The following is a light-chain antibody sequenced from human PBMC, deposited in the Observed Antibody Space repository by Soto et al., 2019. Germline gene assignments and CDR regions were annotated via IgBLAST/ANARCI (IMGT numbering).Light chain of an antibody. J-gene: IGKJ2*01. CDR3: QQCDCLPHT. Sequence: DIQMTQSPSSLSASVGDRVAISCQAPQDITNSMNWFQQKSGKPPKLLIFDASDFEIGLPSRFSGSGFGTDFPFPFTSLLPEDFATYVCQQCDCLPHTFGQGTKL. V-gene: IGKV1-33*01. CDR2: DAS. CDR1: QDITNS.